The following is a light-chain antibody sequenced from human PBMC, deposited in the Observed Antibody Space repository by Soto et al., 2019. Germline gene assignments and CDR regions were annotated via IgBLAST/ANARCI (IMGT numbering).Light chain of an antibody. CDR2: EVS. J-gene: IGLJ3*02. CDR1: SIDFVSYNR. CDR3: HSYDTSLTGEV. V-gene: IGLV2-18*02. Sequence: QSALTQPPSVSGSPGQSVTISCTGTSIDFVSYNRVSWYQQPPGTAPKLMIYEVSNRPSGVPDRFSGSKSGSSASLAITGLQAEDEADYYCHSYDTSLTGEVFGGGTKLTVL.